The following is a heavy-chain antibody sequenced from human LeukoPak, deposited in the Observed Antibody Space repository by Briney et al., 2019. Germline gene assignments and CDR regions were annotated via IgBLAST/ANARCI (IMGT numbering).Heavy chain of an antibody. CDR1: GGSVSSGSYY. J-gene: IGHJ4*02. V-gene: IGHV4-61*01. CDR2: IYYSGST. CDR3: TRVPISTTARGYFDY. Sequence: SETLSLTCTVSGGSVSSGSYYWSWIRQPPGKGLEWVGYIYYSGSTTYNPSLKSRVTISVDMSKNKFSLKLSSVTAADTAVYYCTRVPISTTARGYFDYWGQGTLVTVSS. D-gene: IGHD4-17*01.